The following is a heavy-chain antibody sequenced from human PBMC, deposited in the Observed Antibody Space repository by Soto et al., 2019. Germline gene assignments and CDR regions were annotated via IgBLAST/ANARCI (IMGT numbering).Heavy chain of an antibody. CDR3: ALHVNRGEVDY. CDR1: GFTFSSYW. J-gene: IGHJ4*02. V-gene: IGHV3-7*01. CDR2: IKQDGSEK. Sequence: EVQLVESGGGLVQPGGSLRLSCAASGFTFSSYWMSWVRQAPGKGLEWVANIKQDGSEKHYVDSVKGRFTISRDNAKNSLYLQMNSLRAEDTAVYYCALHVNRGEVDYWGQGTLVTVSS. D-gene: IGHD3-16*01.